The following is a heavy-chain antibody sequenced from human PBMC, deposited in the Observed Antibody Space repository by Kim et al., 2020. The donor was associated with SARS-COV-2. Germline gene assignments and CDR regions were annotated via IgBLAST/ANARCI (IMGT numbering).Heavy chain of an antibody. D-gene: IGHD2-21*02. J-gene: IGHJ4*02. CDR3: AKVDCGGDCYPYYFDF. V-gene: IGHV3-23*03. CDR2: IYSGGSST. Sequence: GGSLRLSCAASGFTFTSYAMSWVRQAPGKGLEWVSVIYSGGSSTYYADSVKGRFTISRDNSKNTLYLQMNSLRAEDTAVYYCAKVDCGGDCYPYYFDFWAREPWSPSPQ. CDR1: GFTFTSYA.